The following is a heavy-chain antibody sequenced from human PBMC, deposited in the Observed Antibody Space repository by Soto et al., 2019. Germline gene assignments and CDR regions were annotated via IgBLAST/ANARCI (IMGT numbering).Heavy chain of an antibody. CDR2: INHSGST. CDR1: GGSFSGYY. J-gene: IGHJ5*02. Sequence: SETLSLTCAVYGGSFSGYYWSWIRQPPGKGLEWIGEINHSGSTNYNPSLKSRVTISVDTSKNQFSLKLSSVTAADTAVYYCARHPPVTTGRWLDPWGQGTLVTVSS. V-gene: IGHV4-34*01. D-gene: IGHD4-17*01. CDR3: ARHPPVTTGRWLDP.